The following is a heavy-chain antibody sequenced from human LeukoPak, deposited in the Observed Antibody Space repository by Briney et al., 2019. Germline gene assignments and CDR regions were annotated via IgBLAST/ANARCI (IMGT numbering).Heavy chain of an antibody. Sequence: PGGSLRLSCAASGFTFSSYGMHWVRQAPGKGLEWVAFIRYDGSNKYYADSVKGRFTISRDNSKNTLYLQMNSLRAEDTAVYYCARISRAGYDFWSGTTFDYWGQGTLVTVSS. D-gene: IGHD3-3*01. CDR3: ARISRAGYDFWSGTTFDY. J-gene: IGHJ4*02. CDR2: IRYDGSNK. CDR1: GFTFSSYG. V-gene: IGHV3-30*02.